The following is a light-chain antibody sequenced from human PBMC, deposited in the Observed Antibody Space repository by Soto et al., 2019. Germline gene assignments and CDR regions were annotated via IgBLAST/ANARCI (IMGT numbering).Light chain of an antibody. J-gene: IGKJ4*01. Sequence: DIQMTQSPSSLSASVGDRVTITCRASQSINTYVNWYQQRPGKPPNFLIYAASSLQTGVPSRISGSGSETDVTLTISSLQPEDSATYFCQQSFSLPLTFGGGTKVEIK. CDR3: QQSFSLPLT. CDR2: AAS. V-gene: IGKV1-39*01. CDR1: QSINTY.